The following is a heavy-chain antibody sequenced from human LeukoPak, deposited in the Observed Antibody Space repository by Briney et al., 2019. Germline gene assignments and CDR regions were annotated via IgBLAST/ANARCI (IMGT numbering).Heavy chain of an antibody. V-gene: IGHV4-59*08. CDR3: ARRTLNWGTFDY. CDR2: IYYSGST. J-gene: IGHJ4*02. Sequence: PSETLSLTCTVSGGSISSYYWSWIRQPPGKGLEWIGYIYYSGSTNYNPSLKSRVTISVDTSKNQFSLKLSSVTAADTAVYCCARRTLNWGTFDYWGQGTLVTVSS. CDR1: GGSISSYY. D-gene: IGHD7-27*01.